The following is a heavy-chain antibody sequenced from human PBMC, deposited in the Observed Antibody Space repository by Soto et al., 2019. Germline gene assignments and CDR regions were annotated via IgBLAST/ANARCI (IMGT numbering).Heavy chain of an antibody. CDR3: ARDASGSSAPDY. Sequence: PSETLSLTCTASGGSISSFYWSWIRQPPGKGLEWIGYIYYSGSTNYNPSLKSRVTISVDTSKNQFSLKLSSVTAADTAVYYCARDASGSSAPDYWGQGTLVTASS. J-gene: IGHJ4*02. D-gene: IGHD6-6*01. CDR2: IYYSGST. CDR1: GGSISSFY. V-gene: IGHV4-59*01.